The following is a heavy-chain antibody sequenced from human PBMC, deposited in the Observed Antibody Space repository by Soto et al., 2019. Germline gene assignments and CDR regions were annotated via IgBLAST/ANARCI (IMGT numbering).Heavy chain of an antibody. J-gene: IGHJ3*02. CDR1: VFTCSSYG. D-gene: IGHD6-13*01. V-gene: IGHV3-30-3*01. CDR3: ARTAGGRVRGALDI. Sequence: QVPLEESVGGVVQPGTSLRLSCVASVFTCSSYGMHWVRQAQGKELEWVAVIPNTENKKYYADSVKGRFTISRDNSQNTLFLQMDSLMSEATAMYYCARTAGGRVRGALDIWGQGTMVTVS. CDR2: IPNTENKK.